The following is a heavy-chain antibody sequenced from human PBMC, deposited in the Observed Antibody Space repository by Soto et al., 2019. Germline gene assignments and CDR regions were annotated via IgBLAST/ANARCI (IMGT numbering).Heavy chain of an antibody. V-gene: IGHV3-20*01. D-gene: IGHD3-10*01. CDR1: GFTFDDYG. Sequence: GGSLRLSCAASGFTFDDYGMSWVRQAPGKGLEWVSGINWNGGSTGYADSVKGRFTISRDNAKNSLYLQMNSLRAEDTALYHCATIWFGELSHYMDVWGKGTTVTVSS. CDR3: ATIWFGELSHYMDV. J-gene: IGHJ6*03. CDR2: INWNGGST.